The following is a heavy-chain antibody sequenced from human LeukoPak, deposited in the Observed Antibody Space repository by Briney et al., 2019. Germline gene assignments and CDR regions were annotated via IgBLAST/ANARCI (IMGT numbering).Heavy chain of an antibody. D-gene: IGHD3-10*01. CDR2: IYLGDSDT. Sequence: GESLKISCKGSGYSFPNYWIGWVRQMPGKGLEWMGLIYLGDSDTRYSPSFQGHVTISADKSINTAYLQWSSLKASDTAMYYCARLHGSETFPSYSWFDPWGQGTLVTVSS. V-gene: IGHV5-51*01. CDR1: GYSFPNYW. CDR3: ARLHGSETFPSYSWFDP. J-gene: IGHJ5*02.